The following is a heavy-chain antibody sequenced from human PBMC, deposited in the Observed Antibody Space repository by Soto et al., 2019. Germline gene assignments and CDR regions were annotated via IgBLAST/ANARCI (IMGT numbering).Heavy chain of an antibody. Sequence: QITGKGLEWMGRIDPSDSYTNYSPSFQGHVTISADKSISTAYLQWSSLKASDTAMYYCARHDHYYDSSGYTLYYSGMDVWGEGPTVTGSS. V-gene: IGHV5-10-1*01. D-gene: IGHD3-22*01. CDR3: ARHDHYYDSSGYTLYYSGMDV. J-gene: IGHJ6*02. CDR2: IDPSDSYT.